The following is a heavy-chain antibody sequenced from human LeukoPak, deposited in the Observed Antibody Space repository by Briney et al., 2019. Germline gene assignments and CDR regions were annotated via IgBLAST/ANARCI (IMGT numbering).Heavy chain of an antibody. D-gene: IGHD6-19*01. CDR1: GGSISSYY. CDR3: ATLRPMYSSGPEGWFDP. Sequence: PSETLSLTCTVSGGSISSYYWSWIRQPPGKGLEWIGYIYYSGSTNYNPSLKSRVTISVDTSKNQFSLKLSSVTAADTAVYYCATLRPMYSSGPEGWFDPWGQGTLVTVSS. J-gene: IGHJ5*02. V-gene: IGHV4-59*08. CDR2: IYYSGST.